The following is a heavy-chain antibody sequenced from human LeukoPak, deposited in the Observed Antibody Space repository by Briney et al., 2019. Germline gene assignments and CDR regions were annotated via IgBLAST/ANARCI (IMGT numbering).Heavy chain of an antibody. D-gene: IGHD3-22*01. Sequence: GGSLRLSCPASGFTFSSYEMNWVRQAPGKGLEWASYISSSGSTIYYADSVKGRFTISRDNAKNSLYLQMNSLRAEDTAVYYCASLGDYYDSSGYYAGNDYWGQGTLVTVSS. V-gene: IGHV3-48*03. CDR2: ISSSGSTI. CDR3: ASLGDYYDSSGYYAGNDY. J-gene: IGHJ4*02. CDR1: GFTFSSYE.